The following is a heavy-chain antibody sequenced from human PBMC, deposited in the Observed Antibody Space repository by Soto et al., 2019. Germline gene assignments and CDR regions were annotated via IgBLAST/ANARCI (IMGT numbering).Heavy chain of an antibody. J-gene: IGHJ6*02. V-gene: IGHV3-23*01. Sequence: EVQLLESGGGLVQPGGSLRLSCAASGFTFSSYAMSWVRQAPGKGLEWVSAISGSGGSTYYADSVKGRFTISRDNSKNTLYLQMNSLRAEDTAVYYCAKDPRGFGHFGYYYYGMDVWGQGTTVTVSS. CDR1: GFTFSSYA. D-gene: IGHD3-10*01. CDR3: AKDPRGFGHFGYYYYGMDV. CDR2: ISGSGGST.